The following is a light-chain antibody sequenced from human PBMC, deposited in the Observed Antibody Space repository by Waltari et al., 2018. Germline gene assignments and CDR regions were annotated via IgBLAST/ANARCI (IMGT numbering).Light chain of an antibody. CDR1: QNVSGNF. CDR3: RQYGRSPRT. J-gene: IGKJ1*01. V-gene: IGKV3-20*01. Sequence: IALTQSPGTLSLSPGERGTLSCRASQNVSGNFLAWYQQTPGQAPRLLIYAASSRATGIPDRFSGSGSGTDFTLTISRLEPEDFAVYYCRQYGRSPRTFGHGTKVEIK. CDR2: AAS.